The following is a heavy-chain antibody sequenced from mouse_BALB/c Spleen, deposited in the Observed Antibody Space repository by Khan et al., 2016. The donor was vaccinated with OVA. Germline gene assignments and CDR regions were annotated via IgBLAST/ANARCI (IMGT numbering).Heavy chain of an antibody. D-gene: IGHD1-1*01. CDR2: VSTGGGYT. V-gene: IGHV5-6*01. CDR1: GFTFSTYG. Sequence: EVELVESGGDLVKPGGSLKLSCAASGFTFSTYGMSWVRQTPDKRLEWVATVSTGGGYTYYRDSVKGRFTISRDNAKNTLYLQMSSLKSEDTAMFYCARLAYYYDSEGFAYWGQGTLVTVSA. J-gene: IGHJ3*01. CDR3: ARLAYYYDSEGFAY.